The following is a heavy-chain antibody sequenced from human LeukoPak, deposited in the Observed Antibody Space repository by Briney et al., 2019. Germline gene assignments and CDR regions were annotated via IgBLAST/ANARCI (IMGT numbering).Heavy chain of an antibody. V-gene: IGHV3-30*02. CDR2: IHYDGYTT. CDR3: AKDVAYTFDY. D-gene: IGHD3-16*01. CDR1: GFPSSTYG. J-gene: IGHJ4*02. Sequence: GGSLRLSCVTSGFPSSTYGVHWVRQAPGSGLEWLAYIHYDGYTTNYADSVKGRFTISRENSKNTLYLQMNSLRTEDTAVYYCAKDVAYTFDYWGQGTLVTVSS.